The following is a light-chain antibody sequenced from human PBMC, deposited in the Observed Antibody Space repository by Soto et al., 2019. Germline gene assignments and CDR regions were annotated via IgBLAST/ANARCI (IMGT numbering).Light chain of an antibody. J-gene: IGKJ1*01. CDR1: QDISNY. CDR2: DAS. CDR3: QQYNSYWT. Sequence: DIQMTQSPSSLSASVGDRVTITCQASQDISNYLNWYQQKPGKAPKLLIYDASNLETGVPSRFSGSGSGTEFTLTISSLQPDDFATYHCQQYNSYWTFGQGTKVDIK. V-gene: IGKV1-33*01.